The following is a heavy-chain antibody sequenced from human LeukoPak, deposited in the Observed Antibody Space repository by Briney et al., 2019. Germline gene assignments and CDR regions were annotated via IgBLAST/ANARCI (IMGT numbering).Heavy chain of an antibody. CDR3: AKERVYSGNVIDY. CDR1: GFTFSSYA. CDR2: ISGSGGST. V-gene: IGHV3-23*01. D-gene: IGHD5-12*01. J-gene: IGHJ4*02. Sequence: GGSLRLSCAASGFTFSSYAMSWVRQAPGKGLEWVSAISGSGGSTYYADSVKGRFTISRDNSKNTMYMQMNSLRAEDTAVYYCAKERVYSGNVIDYWGQGTLVTVSS.